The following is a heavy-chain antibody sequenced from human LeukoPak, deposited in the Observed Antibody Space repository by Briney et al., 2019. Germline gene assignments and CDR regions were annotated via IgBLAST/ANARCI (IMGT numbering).Heavy chain of an antibody. Sequence: SETLSLTCAVYGGSFSGYYWSWIRQPPGKGLEWIGEINHSGSTNYNPSLKSRVTISVDTSKNQFSLKLSSVTAADTAVYYCARLGYCSSTSCGGWFDPWGQGTLVTVSS. CDR3: ARLGYCSSTSCGGWFDP. CDR2: INHSGST. D-gene: IGHD2-2*01. CDR1: GGSFSGYY. V-gene: IGHV4-34*01. J-gene: IGHJ5*02.